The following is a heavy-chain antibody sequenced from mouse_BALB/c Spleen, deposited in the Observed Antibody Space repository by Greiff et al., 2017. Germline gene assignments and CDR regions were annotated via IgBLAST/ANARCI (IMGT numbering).Heavy chain of an antibody. J-gene: IGHJ1*01. Sequence: VKLQESGAELVRPGVSVKISCKGSGYTFTDYAMHWVKQSHAKSLEWIGVISTYYGDASYNQKFKGKATMTVDKSSSTAYMELARLTSEDSAIYYCARMKGYYYGSSSYWYFDVWGAGTTVTVSS. CDR3: ARMKGYYYGSSSYWYFDV. CDR1: GYTFTDYA. V-gene: IGHV1S137*01. CDR2: ISTYYGDA. D-gene: IGHD1-1*01.